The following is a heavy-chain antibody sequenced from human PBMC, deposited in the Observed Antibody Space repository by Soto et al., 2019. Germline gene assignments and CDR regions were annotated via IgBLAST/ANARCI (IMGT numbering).Heavy chain of an antibody. CDR3: ARANEGDYLDY. CDR1: GGSISSYY. CDR2: IYYSGST. D-gene: IGHD1-1*01. Sequence: SETLSLTCTVSGGSISSYYWSWIRQPPGKGLEWIGYIYYSGSTNYNPSLKSRVTISVDTSKNQFSLKLSSVTAADTAVYYCARANEGDYLDYWGKGTLVTVSS. V-gene: IGHV4-59*01. J-gene: IGHJ4*02.